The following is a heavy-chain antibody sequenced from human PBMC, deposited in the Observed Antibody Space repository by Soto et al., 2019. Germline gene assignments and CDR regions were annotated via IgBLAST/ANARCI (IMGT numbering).Heavy chain of an antibody. J-gene: IGHJ5*02. CDR2: IYPGDSDT. CDR1: GYSFTSYW. Sequence: PGESLKISCKGSGYSFTSYWIGWVRQMPGKGLEWMGIIYPGDSDTRYGPSFQGRVTISADKSISTAYLQWSSLKASDTAMYYCARLPQRGYSGYGDHWFDPWGQGTLVTVSS. V-gene: IGHV5-51*01. D-gene: IGHD5-12*01. CDR3: ARLPQRGYSGYGDHWFDP.